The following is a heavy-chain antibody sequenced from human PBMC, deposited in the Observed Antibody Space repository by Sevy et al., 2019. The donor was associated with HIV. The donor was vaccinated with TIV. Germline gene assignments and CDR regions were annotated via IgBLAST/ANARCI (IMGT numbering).Heavy chain of an antibody. J-gene: IGHJ6*02. CDR1: GFTFSSYS. V-gene: IGHV3-21*01. CDR2: ISSSSSYI. Sequence: GGSLRLSCAASGFTFSSYSMNWVRQAPGKGLEWVSSISSSSSYIYYADSVKGRFTISRDNAKNSLYLQMNTLRAEDTAVYYCAREGIVVVPAAQIYYYGMDVWGQGTTVTVSS. D-gene: IGHD2-2*01. CDR3: AREGIVVVPAAQIYYYGMDV.